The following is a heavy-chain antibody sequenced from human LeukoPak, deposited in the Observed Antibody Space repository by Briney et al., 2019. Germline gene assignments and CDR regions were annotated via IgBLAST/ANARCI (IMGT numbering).Heavy chain of an antibody. CDR3: ARDSYDDHEAGRGLKY. V-gene: IGHV1-18*01. CDR1: GHSFTSYG. Sequence: GESLKISCKDSGHSFTSYGISWVRQAPGQGLEWMGWISAYNGNTNFAQKLQGRVTMTTDTSTSTSYMELRSLRADDTAVYYCARDSYDDHEAGRGLKYWGQGTLVTVSS. J-gene: IGHJ4*02. CDR2: ISAYNGNT. D-gene: IGHD4-17*01.